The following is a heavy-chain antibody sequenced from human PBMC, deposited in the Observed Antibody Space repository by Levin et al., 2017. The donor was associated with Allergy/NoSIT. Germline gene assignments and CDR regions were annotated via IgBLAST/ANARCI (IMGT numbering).Heavy chain of an antibody. V-gene: IGHV3-30-3*01. D-gene: IGHD6-19*01. Sequence: GESLKISCAASGFTFSSYAMHWVRQAPGKGLEWVAVISYDGSNKYYADSVKGRFTISRDNSKNTLYLQMNSLRAEDTAVYYCARGGYSGWFAEYFQHWGQGTLVTVSS. J-gene: IGHJ1*01. CDR2: ISYDGSNK. CDR1: GFTFSSYA. CDR3: ARGGYSGWFAEYFQH.